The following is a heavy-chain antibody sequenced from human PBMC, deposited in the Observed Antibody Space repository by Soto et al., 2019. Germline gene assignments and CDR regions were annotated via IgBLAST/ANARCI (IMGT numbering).Heavy chain of an antibody. D-gene: IGHD6-19*01. CDR2: INHSGST. J-gene: IGHJ2*01. V-gene: IGHV4-34*01. Sequence: LETLSLTCAVYGGSFSPYFWSWIRQPPGKGLEWIGEINHSGSTNYNPSLTRRATLSVDTSKNQVSLKLTSVTAADTAVYYCARLASGWQYYYFDFWGRGTPVTVSS. CDR1: GGSFSPYF. CDR3: ARLASGWQYYYFDF.